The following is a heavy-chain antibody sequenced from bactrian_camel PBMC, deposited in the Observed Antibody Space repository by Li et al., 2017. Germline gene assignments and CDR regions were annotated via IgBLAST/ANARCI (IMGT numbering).Heavy chain of an antibody. Sequence: HVQLVESGGGSVQAGGSLKLTCAGAGYIFKSCGMAWYRQAPGKEREFVGSIRSDDDGSINYADSVKDRFTISLDRYKLYLQMNDLKIEDSAVYSCAAVPGTRPQSDSWCPKQRGQGTQVTVSS. CDR3: AAVPGTRPQSDSWCPKQ. J-gene: IGHJ6*01. CDR2: IRSDDDGSI. D-gene: IGHD1*01. CDR1: GYIFKSCG. V-gene: IGHV3S53*01.